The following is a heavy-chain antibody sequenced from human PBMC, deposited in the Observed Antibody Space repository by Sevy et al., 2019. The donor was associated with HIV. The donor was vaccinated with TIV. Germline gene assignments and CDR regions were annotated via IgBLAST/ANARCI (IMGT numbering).Heavy chain of an antibody. J-gene: IGHJ4*02. Sequence: GGSLRLSCAASGFTFSKYWMGWVGQAPGKGLEWVANIKQDAGQKYYVDSVKGRFTISRDNAKNSLYLQMKSLRAEDTAVYFCARDDGNYYFHYWGQGALVTVSS. D-gene: IGHD1-7*01. CDR1: GFTFSKYW. V-gene: IGHV3-7*01. CDR2: IKQDAGQK. CDR3: ARDDGNYYFHY.